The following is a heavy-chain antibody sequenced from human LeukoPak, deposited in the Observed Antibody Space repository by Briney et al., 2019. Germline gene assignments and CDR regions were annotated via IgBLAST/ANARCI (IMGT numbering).Heavy chain of an antibody. CDR2: IYSSGST. Sequence: AAETLSLTCAASGDSFIGYFWTWIRQPPGKGLEWIGYIYSSGSTYYNPSLKSRVTISVDTSKNRFSLKLSTVTAADTAVYYCARRPTGDPKFDYWGQGTLVTVSS. V-gene: IGHV4-59*08. D-gene: IGHD7-27*01. J-gene: IGHJ4*02. CDR3: ARRPTGDPKFDY. CDR1: GDSFIGYF.